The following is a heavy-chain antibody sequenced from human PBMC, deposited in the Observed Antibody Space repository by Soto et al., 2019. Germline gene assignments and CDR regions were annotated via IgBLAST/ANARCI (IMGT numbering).Heavy chain of an antibody. CDR3: ARDTDALHY. V-gene: IGHV3-74*01. CDR1: GLIFSNYK. D-gene: IGHD2-2*01. CDR2: INTDGSIP. J-gene: IGHJ4*02. Sequence: GETLRLSCAASGLIFSNYKMHWVRQAPGKGLVWVSRINTDGSIPDYADSVKRRFTVSRDNPKNTLYLQMNSLRAQDTAVYYCARDTDALHYWGQGTLVTVSS.